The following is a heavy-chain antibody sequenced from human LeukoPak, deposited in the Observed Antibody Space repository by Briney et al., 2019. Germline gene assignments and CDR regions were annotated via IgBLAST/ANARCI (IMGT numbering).Heavy chain of an antibody. CDR1: GFTFSSYS. V-gene: IGHV3-21*01. D-gene: IGHD2-2*01. J-gene: IGHJ4*02. CDR2: ISSSSSYI. Sequence: GSLRLSCAASGFTFSSYSMNWVRQAPGKGLEWVSSISSSSSYIYYADSVKGRFTISRDNAKNSLYLQMNSLRAEDTAVYYCAREARYCSSTSCSGGVYWGQGTLVTVSS. CDR3: AREARYCSSTSCSGGVY.